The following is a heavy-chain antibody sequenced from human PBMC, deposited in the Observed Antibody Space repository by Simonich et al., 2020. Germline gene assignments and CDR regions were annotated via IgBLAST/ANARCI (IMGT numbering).Heavy chain of an antibody. CDR3: ARDQGGRAAAATDY. V-gene: IGHV1-18*01. D-gene: IGHD6-13*01. Sequence: QVQLVQSGAEVKKPGASVKVSCKASGYTVTSYGISWVRQAPGQGLEWLGWISAYNGNTTYAQKLKGRVTMTTDTSTGTAYMELRSLRSDDTAVYYCARDQGGRAAAATDYWGQGTLVTVSS. CDR1: GYTVTSYG. CDR2: ISAYNGNT. J-gene: IGHJ4*02.